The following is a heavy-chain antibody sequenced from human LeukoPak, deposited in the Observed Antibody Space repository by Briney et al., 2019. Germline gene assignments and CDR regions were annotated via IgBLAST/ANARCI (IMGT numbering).Heavy chain of an antibody. CDR3: ARGQYGDLLFDF. D-gene: IGHD4-17*01. V-gene: IGHV1-46*01. Sequence: GASVKVSCKASGYTFTSYYMHWVRQAPGQGLEWMGIINPSGGSTSYAQKFQGRVTMTTDTSTTTAYMELRSLRSDDTAVYYCARGQYGDLLFDFWGQGTPVTVSS. CDR1: GYTFTSYY. CDR2: INPSGGST. J-gene: IGHJ4*02.